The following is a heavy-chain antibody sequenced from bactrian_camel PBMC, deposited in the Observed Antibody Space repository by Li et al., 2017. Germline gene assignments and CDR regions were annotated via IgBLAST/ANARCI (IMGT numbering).Heavy chain of an antibody. V-gene: IGHV3S1*01. CDR1: GFSYRTTC. Sequence: QVQLVESGGGSVQAGGSLRLSCAASGFSYRTTCMAWFRQRPGQKREGVAAIAIGGGSTFSADSVKGRFTISQDSAKNTVDLQMDDLRPEDSAMYYCAVATDCRWTGYPTWTPLPNSVGQGTQVTVS. D-gene: IGHD4*01. J-gene: IGHJ4*01. CDR2: IAIGGGST.